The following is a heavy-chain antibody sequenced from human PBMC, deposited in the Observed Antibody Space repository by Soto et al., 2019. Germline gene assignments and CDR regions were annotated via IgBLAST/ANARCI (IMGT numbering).Heavy chain of an antibody. V-gene: IGHV3-74*01. D-gene: IGHD4-17*01. J-gene: IGHJ6*02. CDR1: GCTVSSNY. Sequence: GGSLRLSCAASGCTVSSNYMSWVRQAPGKGLVWVSRINSDGSSTSYADSVKGRFTISRDNAKNTLYLQMNSLRAEDTAVYYCARDRWVTVNAYYYGMDVWGQGTTVTVSS. CDR2: INSDGSST. CDR3: ARDRWVTVNAYYYGMDV.